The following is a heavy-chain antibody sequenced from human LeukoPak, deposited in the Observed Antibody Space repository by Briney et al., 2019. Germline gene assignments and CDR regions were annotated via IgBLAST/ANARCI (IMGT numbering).Heavy chain of an antibody. J-gene: IGHJ4*02. V-gene: IGHV4-34*01. D-gene: IGHD3-10*01. Sequence: SETLSLTCAVYGGSFSGYYWSWIRQPPGKGLEWIGEINHSGSTNYNPSLKSRVTISVDTSKNQFPLKLSSVTAADTAVYYCARGPLNYYGSGSYYHISTFDYWGQGTLVTVSS. CDR1: GGSFSGYY. CDR2: INHSGST. CDR3: ARGPLNYYGSGSYYHISTFDY.